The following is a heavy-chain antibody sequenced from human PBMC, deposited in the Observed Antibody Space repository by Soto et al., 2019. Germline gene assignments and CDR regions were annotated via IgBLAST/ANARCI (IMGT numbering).Heavy chain of an antibody. CDR3: AKDQEGVVVVITALDY. V-gene: IGHV3-30*18. CDR1: GFTFSSYG. Sequence: GGSLRLSCAASGFTFSSYGMHWVRQAPGKGLEWVAVISYDGSNKYYADSVKGRFTISRDNSKNTLYLQMNSLRAEDTAVYYCAKDQEGVVVVITALDYWGQGTLVTVSS. CDR2: ISYDGSNK. J-gene: IGHJ4*02. D-gene: IGHD3-22*01.